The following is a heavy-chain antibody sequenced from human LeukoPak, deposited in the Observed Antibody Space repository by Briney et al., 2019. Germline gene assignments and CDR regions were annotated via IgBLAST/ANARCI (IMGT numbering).Heavy chain of an antibody. CDR2: IRYDGSNK. V-gene: IGHV3-30*02. J-gene: IGHJ4*02. CDR1: GFTFSNAW. Sequence: PGGSLRLSCAASGFTFSNAWMSWVRQAPGKGLEWVAFIRYDGSNKYYADSVKGRFTISRNNSKNTLYLQMNSLRAEDTAVYYCARAPTVLVGYCSSSSCQADYWGQGTLVTVSS. D-gene: IGHD2-2*01. CDR3: ARAPTVLVGYCSSSSCQADY.